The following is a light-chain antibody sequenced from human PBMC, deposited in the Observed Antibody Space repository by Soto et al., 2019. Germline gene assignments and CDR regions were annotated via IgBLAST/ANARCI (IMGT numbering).Light chain of an antibody. J-gene: IGKJ5*01. Sequence: EIVLTQSPGTLSLTPGERATLSYTPSLSLSGSQVAWYQQKPGQAPRLLIDDASNRATGIPARFSGSGSGTDFTLTISSLEPEDFAVYYCQQRNNWPPSITFGPGTRLE. CDR2: DAS. CDR3: QQRNNWPPSIT. V-gene: IGKV3-11*01. CDR1: LSLSGSQ.